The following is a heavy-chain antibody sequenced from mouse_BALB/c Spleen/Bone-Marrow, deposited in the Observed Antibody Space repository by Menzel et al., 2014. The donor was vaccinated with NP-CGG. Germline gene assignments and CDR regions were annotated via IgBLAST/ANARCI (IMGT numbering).Heavy chain of an antibody. D-gene: IGHD1-1*01. CDR3: ARKSYYYGKGAMDY. Sequence: QVQLQQSGPGLVQPSQSLSITCTVSGLSLTDYGVHWVRQSPGKGLEWLGVIWSGGNTDYNAAFISRLSISKDNSKSQVFFKVNSLQANDTAIYYCARKSYYYGKGAMDYWGQGTSVTVSS. CDR2: IWSGGNT. CDR1: GLSLTDYG. V-gene: IGHV2-2*02. J-gene: IGHJ4*01.